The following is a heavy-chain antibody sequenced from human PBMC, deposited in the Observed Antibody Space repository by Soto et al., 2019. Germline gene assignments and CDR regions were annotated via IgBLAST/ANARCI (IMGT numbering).Heavy chain of an antibody. Sequence: QAGGSRRRSWPASGFTFSSYGMSWVRQAPGKGLEWVSAISGSGGSTYYADSVKGRFTISRDNSKNTLYLQMNSLRAEDTAVYYCAKDGKWDHRSWCYFDYWGQGTLVTVSS. J-gene: IGHJ4*02. CDR1: GFTFSSYG. CDR2: ISGSGGST. D-gene: IGHD1-26*01. V-gene: IGHV3-23*01. CDR3: AKDGKWDHRSWCYFDY.